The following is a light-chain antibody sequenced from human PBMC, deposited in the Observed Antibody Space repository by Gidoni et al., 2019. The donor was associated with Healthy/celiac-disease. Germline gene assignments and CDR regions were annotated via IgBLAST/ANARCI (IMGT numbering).Light chain of an antibody. CDR1: QSVRSSY. Sequence: EIVLTPSPGTLSLSPGERATLSCRASQSVRSSYLAWYQPNPGQAPRLLIYGASSRATGIPDRFSGSGSGTDFTLTISRLEPEDFVVYYCQQYGSSPLWTFGQGTKVEIK. J-gene: IGKJ1*01. CDR3: QQYGSSPLWT. V-gene: IGKV3-20*01. CDR2: GAS.